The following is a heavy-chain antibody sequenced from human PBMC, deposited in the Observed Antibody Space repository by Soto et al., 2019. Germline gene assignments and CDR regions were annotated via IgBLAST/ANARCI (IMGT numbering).Heavy chain of an antibody. CDR1: GGTFSSYA. CDR2: IIPIFGTA. CDR3: AKYNIAAAGKIWVSSYGIHV. J-gene: IGHJ6*02. D-gene: IGHD6-13*01. V-gene: IGHV1-69*13. Sequence: WASVKVSCRASGGTFSSYAISWVRQAAGQGLEWMGGIIPIFGTANYAQKFQGRVTITADESTSTAYMELSSLRSEDAAVYYCAKYNIAAAGKIWVSSYGIHVSGQLTMVTVCS.